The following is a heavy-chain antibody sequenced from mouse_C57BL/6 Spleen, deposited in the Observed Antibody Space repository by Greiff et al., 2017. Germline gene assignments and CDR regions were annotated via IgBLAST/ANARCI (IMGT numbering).Heavy chain of an antibody. CDR1: GYTFTDYY. D-gene: IGHD1-1*01. J-gene: IGHJ2*01. CDR2: INPNNGGT. CDR3: ARYSSSYSYYFDY. Sequence: EVQLQQSGPELVKPGASVKISCKASGYTFTDYYMNWVKQSHGKSLEWIGDINPNNGGTSYNQKFKGKATLTVDKSSSTAYMELRSLTSEDSAVYYCARYSSSYSYYFDYWGQGTTLTVSS. V-gene: IGHV1-26*01.